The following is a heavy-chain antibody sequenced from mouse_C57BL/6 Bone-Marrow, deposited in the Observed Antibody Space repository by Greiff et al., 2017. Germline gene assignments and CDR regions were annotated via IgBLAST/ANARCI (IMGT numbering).Heavy chain of an antibody. Sequence: QVQLQQSGAELARPGASVKMSCKASGYTFTSYTVHWVKQRPGQGLEWIGYINPSSGSTKYYQKFKDKATLTADKSSSTAYMQLSSLTSEDSAVYYCARYGITTGYFDVWGTGTTVTVSS. CDR3: ARYGITTGYFDV. V-gene: IGHV1-4*01. J-gene: IGHJ1*03. D-gene: IGHD1-1*01. CDR1: GYTFTSYT. CDR2: INPSSGST.